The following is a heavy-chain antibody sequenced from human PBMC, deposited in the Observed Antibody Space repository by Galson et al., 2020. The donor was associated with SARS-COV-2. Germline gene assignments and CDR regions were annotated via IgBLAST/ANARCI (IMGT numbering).Heavy chain of an antibody. V-gene: IGHV1-18*01. Sequence: ASVKVSCKASGYTFTNYGISCVRQAPGQGLEWMGWTSSYNGITNYAQKFQGRVTMTSDTYTTTAYMELRSLRSDDTAVYYCARFGATPYYYCCGGCFYYYDYAMDVWGQGTSVTLS. CDR1: GYTFTNYG. CDR2: TSSYNGIT. J-gene: IGHJ6*02. CDR3: ARFGATPYYYCCGGCFYYYDYAMDV. D-gene: IGHD2-15*01.